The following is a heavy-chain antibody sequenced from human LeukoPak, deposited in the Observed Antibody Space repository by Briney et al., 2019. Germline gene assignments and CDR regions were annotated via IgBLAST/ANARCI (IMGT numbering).Heavy chain of an antibody. CDR1: GYTFIDYY. V-gene: IGHV1-18*04. D-gene: IGHD2-21*02. CDR2: ISPYNGYT. J-gene: IGHJ4*02. Sequence: ASVKVSCKASGYTFIDYYMHWVRQAPGQGLEWVGWISPYNGYTNYAQKFHDRVTMTTDTSTSTAYMELRSLRSDDTAVYFCARDRSSLEVGDLRTLDYWGQGALVTVSS. CDR3: ARDRSSLEVGDLRTLDY.